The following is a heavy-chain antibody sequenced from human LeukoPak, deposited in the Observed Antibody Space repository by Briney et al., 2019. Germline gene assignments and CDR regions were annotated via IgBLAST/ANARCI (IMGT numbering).Heavy chain of an antibody. Sequence: SETLSLTCTVSGYSISSTYYWGWIRQPPGKGLEWVGSVFHSGNTYYNPSLKSRLTISAYTSKNQFSLTLTSVTAADTAVYYCARDRSVGVLPAPPFDFWGQGTLVTVSS. J-gene: IGHJ4*02. CDR2: VFHSGNT. CDR3: ARDRSVGVLPAPPFDF. CDR1: GYSISSTYY. D-gene: IGHD6-6*01. V-gene: IGHV4-38-2*02.